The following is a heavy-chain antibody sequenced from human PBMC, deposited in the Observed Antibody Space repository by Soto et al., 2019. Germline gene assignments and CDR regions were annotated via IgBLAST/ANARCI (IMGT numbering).Heavy chain of an antibody. V-gene: IGHV3-53*04. CDR1: GFTVSSNY. D-gene: IGHD6-19*01. Sequence: EVQLVESGGGLVQPGGSLRLSCAASGFTVSSNYMSWVRQAPGKGLEWVSVIYSGGSTYYADSVKGRFTISRHNSKNTLYLQMNSLRAEYTAVYYCARAIPGIAVAGTVGGWFDPWGQGTLVTVSS. CDR2: IYSGGST. CDR3: ARAIPGIAVAGTVGGWFDP. J-gene: IGHJ5*02.